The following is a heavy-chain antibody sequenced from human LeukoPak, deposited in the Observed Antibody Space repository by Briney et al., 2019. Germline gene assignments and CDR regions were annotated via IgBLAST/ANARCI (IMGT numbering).Heavy chain of an antibody. Sequence: ASVKVSCKASGGTFSSYAISWVRQAPGQGLEWMGGIIPIIGTANYAQKFQGRVTITTDESTSTAYMELSSLRSEDTAVYYCARGTLRPITGTYVPHYMDVWGRGTTVTVSS. V-gene: IGHV1-69*05. D-gene: IGHD1-20*01. J-gene: IGHJ6*03. CDR1: GGTFSSYA. CDR3: ARGTLRPITGTYVPHYMDV. CDR2: IIPIIGTA.